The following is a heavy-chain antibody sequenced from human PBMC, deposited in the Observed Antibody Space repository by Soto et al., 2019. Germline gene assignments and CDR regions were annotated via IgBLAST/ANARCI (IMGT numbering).Heavy chain of an antibody. CDR1: GGSFSGYY. CDR3: ARVVKGYYGSGSYSGRHYYYYYGMDV. D-gene: IGHD3-10*01. CDR2: INHSGST. V-gene: IGHV4-34*01. J-gene: IGHJ6*02. Sequence: SETLSLTCAVYGGSFSGYYWSWIRQPPGKGLEWIGEINHSGSTNYNPSLKSRVTISVDTSKNQFSLKLSSVTTADTAVYYCARVVKGYYGSGSYSGRHYYYYYGMDVWGQGTTVTVSS.